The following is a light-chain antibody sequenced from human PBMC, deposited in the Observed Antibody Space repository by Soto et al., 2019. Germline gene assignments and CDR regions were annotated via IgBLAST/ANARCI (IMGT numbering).Light chain of an antibody. CDR3: QSHDSSLSGSYV. Sequence: QPVLTQPPSVSGAPGQRVTISCTGSSSNIGAGYDVHWYQQLPGTAPKLLIYGNSNRPSGVPDRFSGSKSGTSASLAITGLQAEDEADYYCQSHDSSLSGSYVFGTGTKVTVL. CDR2: GNS. CDR1: SSNIGAGYD. V-gene: IGLV1-40*01. J-gene: IGLJ1*01.